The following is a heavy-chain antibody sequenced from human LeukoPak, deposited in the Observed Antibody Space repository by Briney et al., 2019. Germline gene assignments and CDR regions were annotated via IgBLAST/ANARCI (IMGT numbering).Heavy chain of an antibody. Sequence: GGSLRLSCAPSVFPFSSWDMHWVPQSPGKGVEWVSVISYDGSNKYYADSEKGRFTISRNNSKNTLYLQMNSLRAEDTAVYYCAKVEWELPPDYWGQGTLVTVSS. D-gene: IGHD1-26*01. CDR1: VFPFSSWD. CDR2: ISYDGSNK. V-gene: IGHV3-30*18. CDR3: AKVEWELPPDY. J-gene: IGHJ4*02.